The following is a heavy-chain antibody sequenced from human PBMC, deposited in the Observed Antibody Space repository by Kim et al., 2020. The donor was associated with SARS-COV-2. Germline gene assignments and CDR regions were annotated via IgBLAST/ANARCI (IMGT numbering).Heavy chain of an antibody. CDR1: GFTFDDYA. J-gene: IGHJ4*02. CDR3: AKGDDSSGYYYVFVDY. CDR2: ISGDGGST. V-gene: IGHV3-43*02. D-gene: IGHD3-22*01. Sequence: GGSLRLSCAAAGFTFDDYAMHWVRQAPGKGLEWVSLISGDGGSTYYADSVKGRFTISRDNSKNSLYLQMNSLRTEDTALYYCAKGDDSSGYYYVFVDYWGQGTLVTVSS.